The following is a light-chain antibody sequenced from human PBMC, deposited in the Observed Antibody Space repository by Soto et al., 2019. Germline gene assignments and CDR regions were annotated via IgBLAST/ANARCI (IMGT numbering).Light chain of an antibody. J-gene: IGLJ1*01. CDR2: DVS. Sequence: QSALTQPASVSGSPGQSITISCTGTSSDVGGYNYVSWYQQHPGKAPKLMIYDVSHRPSGLSSRFSGSKSGSTASLTISGLQTEDEADYYCSSDSLSSTYVFGTGTKLTVL. CDR3: SSDSLSSTYV. CDR1: SSDVGGYNY. V-gene: IGLV2-14*01.